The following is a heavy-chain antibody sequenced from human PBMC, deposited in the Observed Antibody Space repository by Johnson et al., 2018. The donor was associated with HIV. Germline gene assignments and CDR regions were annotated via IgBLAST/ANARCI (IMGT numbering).Heavy chain of an antibody. CDR1: GFTFDDYG. D-gene: IGHD2-21*01. Sequence: VQLVESGGGVVRPGGSLRLSCAASGFTFDDYGMSWVRQTPGKGLEWVSGINWNGGSTGYADSVKGRFTISRDNARHSLYLQMNSLRPYDTAVYYCARGGGCGGDCYSGYDAFDIWGQGTMVTVSS. CDR2: INWNGGST. V-gene: IGHV3-20*04. J-gene: IGHJ3*02. CDR3: ARGGGCGGDCYSGYDAFDI.